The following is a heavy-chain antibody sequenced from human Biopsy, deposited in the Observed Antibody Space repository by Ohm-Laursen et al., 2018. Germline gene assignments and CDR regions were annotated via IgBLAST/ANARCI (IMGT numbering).Heavy chain of an antibody. CDR3: ARGGADFHGTDS. V-gene: IGHV3-21*06. Sequence: SLRLSCAAFGFTFSSYPINWVRQAPGKGLEWVSSITRDGFYMFYADSVKGRFTISRDYAKNLVSLEMNSLRVEDTAVYYCARGGADFHGTDSWDQGTLVSVSS. J-gene: IGHJ4*02. CDR2: ITRDGFYM. CDR1: GFTFSSYP. D-gene: IGHD3-3*01.